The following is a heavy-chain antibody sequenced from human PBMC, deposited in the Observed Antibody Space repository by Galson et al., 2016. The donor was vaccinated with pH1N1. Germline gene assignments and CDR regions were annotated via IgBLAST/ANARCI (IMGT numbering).Heavy chain of an antibody. Sequence: QSGAEVKKPGESLKISCKGSGYRFTNSWIGWVRQMPGKGLEWMGIIYLGGSLIRYRPSFQGQVTISADKSITIVYLEWTSLKASDPAHSYLADKKDYGDNISPYKSTKVFYLEWSSLKASDTATYSCARQNDYGDYRGDAFDIWGQGTMVTVSS. D-gene: IGHD4-17*01. CDR2: IYLGGSLI. CDR1: GYRFTNSW. CDR3: ADKKDYGDNISPYKSTKVFYLEWSSLKASDTATYSCARQNDYGDYRGDAFDI. V-gene: IGHV5-51*03. J-gene: IGHJ3*02.